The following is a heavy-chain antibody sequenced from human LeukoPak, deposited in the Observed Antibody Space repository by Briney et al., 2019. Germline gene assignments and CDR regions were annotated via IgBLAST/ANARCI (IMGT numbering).Heavy chain of an antibody. J-gene: IGHJ4*02. Sequence: GASVKVSCKASGYTFTGYYMHWVRQAPGQRLEWMGWINAGNGNTKYSQEFQGRVTITRDTSASTAYMELSSLRSEDMAVYYCARDFSSSWYFFDYWGQGTLVTVSS. CDR2: INAGNGNT. V-gene: IGHV1-3*03. CDR3: ARDFSSSWYFFDY. D-gene: IGHD6-13*01. CDR1: GYTFTGYY.